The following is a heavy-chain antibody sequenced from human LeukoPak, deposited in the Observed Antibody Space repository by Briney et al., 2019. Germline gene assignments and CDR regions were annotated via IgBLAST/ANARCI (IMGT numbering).Heavy chain of an antibody. CDR1: GGSISNSSFY. Sequence: PSETLSLTCTVSGGSISNSSFYWGWIRQPPGKGLEWSGNIYYRGSTYYNSSLKSRVSISVDTSKNYFSLKVSSVTAADTAVYYCASLFLRFGEFSFDYWGQGTLVTVSS. D-gene: IGHD3-10*01. V-gene: IGHV4-39*02. CDR3: ASLFLRFGEFSFDY. CDR2: IYYRGST. J-gene: IGHJ4*02.